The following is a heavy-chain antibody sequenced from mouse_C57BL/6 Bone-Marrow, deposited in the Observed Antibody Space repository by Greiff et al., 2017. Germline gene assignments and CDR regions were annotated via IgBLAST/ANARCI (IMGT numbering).Heavy chain of an antibody. CDR2: INPTSGNT. CDR1: GYTFTSYG. J-gene: IGHJ3*01. Sequence: VQLQQSGPELVRPGASVKLSCKASGYTFTSYGISWVKQSTGQSLEWIGEINPTSGNTNYNEKFKGKATLPADKSSSPAYMELRSLTSEDSAVYFCARLFAYWGQGTPVTVSA. V-gene: IGHV1-81*01. CDR3: ARLFAY.